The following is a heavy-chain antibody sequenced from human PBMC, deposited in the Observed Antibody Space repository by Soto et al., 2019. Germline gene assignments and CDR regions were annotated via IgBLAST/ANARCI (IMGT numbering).Heavy chain of an antibody. CDR3: TRENTASDY. Sequence: GGSLRLSCTASGFTFSSYSMNWVRQAPGKGLEWVSSISSSSSHIYYVDSVKGRFTVSRDNAKNSVYQQMNSLRAEDTAVYYCTRENTASDYWGQGNLVTVSS. CDR1: GFTFSSYS. V-gene: IGHV3-21*01. J-gene: IGHJ4*02. CDR2: ISSSSSHI.